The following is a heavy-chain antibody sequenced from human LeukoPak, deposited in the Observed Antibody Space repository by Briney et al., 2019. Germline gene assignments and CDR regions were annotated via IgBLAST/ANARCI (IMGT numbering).Heavy chain of an antibody. V-gene: IGHV4-31*03. J-gene: IGHJ4*02. CDR1: GGSISSDDYY. Sequence: SETLSLTCTVSGGSISSDDYYWSWIRQHPGKGLEWIGHIYHSGTTHHNPSLQSRVFISVDTSKNQFSLKLSSVTAADTAVYYCARSTGDYWGQGTLVTVSS. CDR3: ARSTGDY. CDR2: IYHSGTT.